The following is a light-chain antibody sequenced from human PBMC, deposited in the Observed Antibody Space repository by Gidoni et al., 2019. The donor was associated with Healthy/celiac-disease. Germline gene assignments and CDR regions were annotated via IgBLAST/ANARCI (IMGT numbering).Light chain of an antibody. CDR2: GVS. Sequence: EIVLTQSQGTLSLSPGARATLSCRASQSLSSSYLAWYQQHPCPAPRLLIDGVSSRATVIPDRFSGSWSGTDFTLIISRLEPEDFAVYYCQQYGSSPQTFGQGTKVEIK. J-gene: IGKJ1*01. CDR3: QQYGSSPQT. CDR1: QSLSSSY. V-gene: IGKV3-20*01.